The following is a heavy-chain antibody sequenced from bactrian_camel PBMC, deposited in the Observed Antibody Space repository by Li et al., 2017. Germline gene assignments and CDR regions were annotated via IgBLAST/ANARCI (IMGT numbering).Heavy chain of an antibody. CDR2: IGGGTT. D-gene: IGHD6*01. CDR3: AADPGAVIAGTSYCTHVFAY. J-gene: IGHJ6*01. V-gene: IGHV3S53*01. Sequence: QVQLVESGGGSVQAGGSLRLSCAASGDHISTYYKTYCMAWFRQAPGKDREMVGTIGGGTTTYAESVKGRFTISKDNAKKTMYLQMNDLKPEDTAMYYCAADPGAVIAGTSYCTHVFAYWGQGTQVTVS. CDR1: GDHISTYY.